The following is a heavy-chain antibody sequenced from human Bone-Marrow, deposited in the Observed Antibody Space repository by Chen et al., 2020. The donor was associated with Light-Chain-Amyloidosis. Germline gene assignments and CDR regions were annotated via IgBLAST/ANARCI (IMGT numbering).Heavy chain of an antibody. CDR2: IRGRADGGTT. CDR1: GLTFADAW. Sequence: EVQLVESGGGLVKPGGSRRLSCVVSGLTFADAWMSWVRQAPGKGLEWIGRIRGRADGGTTDYAASVKGRFTISRDDSEDTLYLQMNSLKAEDTAVYYCALTGATRAYWGQGTLVTVSS. D-gene: IGHD1-26*01. V-gene: IGHV3-15*01. J-gene: IGHJ4*02. CDR3: ALTGATRAY.